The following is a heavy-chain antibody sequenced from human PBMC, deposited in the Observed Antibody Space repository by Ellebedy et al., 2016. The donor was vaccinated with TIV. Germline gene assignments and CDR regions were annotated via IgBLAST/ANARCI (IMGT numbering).Heavy chain of an antibody. CDR3: ARDQVQFDSSRLWYFDL. CDR2: ISAYNSDT. V-gene: IGHV1-18*03. D-gene: IGHD3-22*01. J-gene: IGHJ2*01. Sequence: ASVKVSCKASGYSFNNYGISWVRQAPGQGLEWMGWISAYNSDTKYAQNFQDRVTMTTDTSTNIAYMELRSLGSDDMAVYYCARDQVQFDSSRLWYFDLWGRGTLVTVSS. CDR1: GYSFNNYG.